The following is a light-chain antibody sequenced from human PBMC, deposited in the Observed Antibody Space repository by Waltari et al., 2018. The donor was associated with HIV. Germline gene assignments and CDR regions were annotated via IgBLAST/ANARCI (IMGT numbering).Light chain of an antibody. J-gene: IGLJ3*02. CDR2: RRN. CDR3: AAWGASLSVWV. CDR1: SSNIGSNY. Sequence: QSVLTQPPSASGTPGQRVTISCSGSSSNIGSNYVYWYRQPPGTAAKLLIYRRNQRPSAVPDRVAGSRTGTSASLASIGLRYENEADYYWAAWGASLSVWVFGGGTKLTVL. V-gene: IGLV1-47*01.